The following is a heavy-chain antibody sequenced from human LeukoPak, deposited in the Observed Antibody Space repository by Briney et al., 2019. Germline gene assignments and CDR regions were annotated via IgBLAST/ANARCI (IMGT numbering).Heavy chain of an antibody. V-gene: IGHV1-2*04. Sequence: ASVKVSCKASGYTFTGYYMHWVQQAPGQGLEWMGWINPNSGGTNYAQKFQGWVTMTRDTSISTAYMELSRLRSDDTAVYYCARGISAGFYGMDVWGQGTTVTVSS. CDR2: INPNSGGT. CDR3: ARGISAGFYGMDV. CDR1: GYTFTGYY. J-gene: IGHJ6*02. D-gene: IGHD3-9*01.